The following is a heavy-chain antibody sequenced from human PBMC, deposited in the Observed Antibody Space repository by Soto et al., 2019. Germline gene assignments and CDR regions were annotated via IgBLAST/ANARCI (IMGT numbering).Heavy chain of an antibody. Sequence: PSETLSLTCTVSGGSISSYYWSWIRQPPGKGLEWIGYIYYSGSTNYNPSLKSRVTISVDTSRNQFSLKLSSVTAADTAVYYCARHIGQLPYYYYYGMDVWGQGTTVTVSS. D-gene: IGHD2-2*01. CDR3: ARHIGQLPYYYYYGMDV. CDR1: GGSISSYY. J-gene: IGHJ6*02. CDR2: IYYSGST. V-gene: IGHV4-59*08.